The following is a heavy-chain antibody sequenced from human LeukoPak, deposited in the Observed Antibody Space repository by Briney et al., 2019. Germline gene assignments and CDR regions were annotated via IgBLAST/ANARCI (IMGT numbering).Heavy chain of an antibody. V-gene: IGHV3-49*04. J-gene: IGHJ6*02. CDR2: IRSKAYGGTT. CDR1: GFTFGDYA. D-gene: IGHD2-2*01. CDR3: TRRPMGYCSSTSCSYGMDV. Sequence: PGRPLRLSCTASGFTFGDYAMSWVRQAPGKGLEWVGFIRSKAYGGTTEYAASVKGRFTISRDDSKSIAYLQMNSLKTEDTAVYYCTRRPMGYCSSTSCSYGMDVWGQGTTVTVSS.